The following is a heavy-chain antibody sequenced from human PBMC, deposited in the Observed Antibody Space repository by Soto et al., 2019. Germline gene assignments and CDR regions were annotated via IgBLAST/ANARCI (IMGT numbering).Heavy chain of an antibody. CDR2: MNPNSGNT. J-gene: IGHJ6*02. V-gene: IGHV1-8*01. D-gene: IGHD4-17*01. CDR1: GYTFTSYD. CDR3: ARAMLRWDYYYYYGMDV. Sequence: QVQLVQSRAEVKKPGASVKVSCKASGYTFTSYDINWVRQATGQGLEWMGWMNPNSGNTGYAQKFQGRVTMTRNTSISTAYMELSSLRSEDTAVYYCARAMLRWDYYYYYGMDVWGQGTTVTVSS.